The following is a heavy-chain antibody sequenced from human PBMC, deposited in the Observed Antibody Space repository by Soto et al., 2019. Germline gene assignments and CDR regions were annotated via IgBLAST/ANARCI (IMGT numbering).Heavy chain of an antibody. CDR2: IWYDGSNK. J-gene: IGHJ1*01. Sequence: GGSLRLSCAASGFTFSSYGMHWVRQAPGKGLEWVAVIWYDGSNKYYADSVKGRFTISRDNSKNTLYLQMNSLRAEDTAVYYCARTTGVAGTEYFQHWGQGTLVTVSS. D-gene: IGHD6-19*01. CDR1: GFTFSSYG. CDR3: ARTTGVAGTEYFQH. V-gene: IGHV3-33*01.